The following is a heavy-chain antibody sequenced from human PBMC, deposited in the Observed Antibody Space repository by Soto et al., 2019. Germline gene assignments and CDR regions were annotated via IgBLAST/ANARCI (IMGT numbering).Heavy chain of an antibody. CDR3: ARLHSSGWNSFDS. CDR1: GYTFINYG. V-gene: IGHV1-18*01. CDR2: ISAYNAST. D-gene: IGHD6-19*01. J-gene: IGHJ5*01. Sequence: ASVKVSCKGSGYTFINYGIAWVQQAPGQGLEWMGWISAYNASTKYVQQFQGRVTMTTDVSTGTSYMELRSLRSDDTAVYYCARLHSSGWNSFDSRVQGTQVTVSS.